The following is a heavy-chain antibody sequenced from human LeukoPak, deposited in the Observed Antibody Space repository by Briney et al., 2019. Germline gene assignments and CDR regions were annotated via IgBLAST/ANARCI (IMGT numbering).Heavy chain of an antibody. CDR3: ARDLYRDYDFWSGYRSAGY. V-gene: IGHV3-11*01. CDR1: GFTFSDYY. CDR2: ISSSGSTI. J-gene: IGHJ4*02. Sequence: GGSLRLSCAASGFTFSDYYMSWIRQAPGKGLEWVSYISSSGSTIYYADSVKGRFTISRDNAKNSLYLQMNSLRAEDTAVYYCARDLYRDYDFWSGYRSAGYWGQGTLVTVSS. D-gene: IGHD3-3*01.